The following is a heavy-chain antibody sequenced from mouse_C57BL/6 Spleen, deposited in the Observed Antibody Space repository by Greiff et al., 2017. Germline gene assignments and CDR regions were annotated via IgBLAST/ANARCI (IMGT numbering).Heavy chain of an antibody. J-gene: IGHJ3*01. D-gene: IGHD1-1*01. CDR2: IDPENGDT. CDR3: TTSYYGSRGFAY. V-gene: IGHV14-4*01. Sequence: EVQLQQSGAELVRPGASVKLSCTASGFNIKDDYMHWVKQRPEQGLEWIGWIDPENGDTEYASKFQGKATITADTSSNTAYLQLSSLTSEDTAVYYCTTSYYGSRGFAYWGQGTLVTVAA. CDR1: GFNIKDDY.